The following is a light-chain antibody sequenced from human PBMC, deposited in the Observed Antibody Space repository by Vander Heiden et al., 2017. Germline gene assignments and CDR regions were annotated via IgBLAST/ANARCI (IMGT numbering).Light chain of an antibody. Sequence: DIVMTQSPLSLPVTPGEPASISCRSSQSLLHSNGYNYSDWYLQKPGQSPQLLIYLGSNRASGVPDRFSGSGSGTDFTLKISRVEAEDVGVYYCMQALQTTWTFGQGTKVEIK. CDR3: MQALQTTWT. V-gene: IGKV2-28*01. CDR1: QSLLHSNGYNY. J-gene: IGKJ1*01. CDR2: LGS.